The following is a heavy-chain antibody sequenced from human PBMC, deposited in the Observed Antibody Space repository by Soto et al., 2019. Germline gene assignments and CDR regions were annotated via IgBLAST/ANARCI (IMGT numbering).Heavy chain of an antibody. V-gene: IGHV4-31*03. Sequence: SETLSLTCTVSGGSISSGGYYWSWIRQHPGKGLEWIGYIDYSGSTYYNPSLKSRVTISVDTSKNQFSLKLSSVTAADTAVYYCARVNCSGGSCYSDYYYYYGMDVWGQGTTVTVSS. CDR3: ARVNCSGGSCYSDYYYYYGMDV. D-gene: IGHD2-15*01. CDR1: GGSISSGGYY. J-gene: IGHJ6*02. CDR2: IDYSGST.